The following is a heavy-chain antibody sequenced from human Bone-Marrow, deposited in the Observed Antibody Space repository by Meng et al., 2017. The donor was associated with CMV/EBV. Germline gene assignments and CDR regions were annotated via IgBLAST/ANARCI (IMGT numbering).Heavy chain of an antibody. CDR2: INHSGIN. CDR1: GGSFSGYY. CDR3: ARGRGRYYYDSSGYYVY. Sequence: GSLRLSCAVYGGSFSGYYWSWIRQPPGKGLEWNGEINHSGINNNNPSLKSRVTISVNTSKNQFTLKLTSVTAADTAVYYCARGRGRYYYDSSGYYVYWGQGTLVTVSS. V-gene: IGHV4-34*01. J-gene: IGHJ4*02. D-gene: IGHD3-22*01.